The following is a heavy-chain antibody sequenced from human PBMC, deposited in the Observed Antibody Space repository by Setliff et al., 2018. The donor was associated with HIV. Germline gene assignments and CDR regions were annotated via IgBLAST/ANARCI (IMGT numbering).Heavy chain of an antibody. CDR3: AKSHVVVTAQDYYYGMDV. J-gene: IGHJ6*02. V-gene: IGHV3-30*02. Sequence: GGSLRLSCAASGLSFSSYGMYWVRQAPGKGLEWVAFIRYDGSNKYYTDSVRGRFTISRDNSKNTLYLQMNSLRVEDTAVYYCAKSHVVVTAQDYYYGMDVWGQGTTVTVSS. CDR1: GLSFSSYG. CDR2: IRYDGSNK. D-gene: IGHD2-21*02.